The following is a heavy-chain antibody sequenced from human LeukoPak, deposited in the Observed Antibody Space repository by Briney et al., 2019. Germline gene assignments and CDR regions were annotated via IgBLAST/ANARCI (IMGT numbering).Heavy chain of an antibody. Sequence: PSETLSLTCTVSGGSISSGSYYWSWIRQPAGKGLERIGRIYTSGSTNYNPSLKSRVTISVDTSKNQFSLKLSSVTAADTAVYYCARGPRDLRITMVRGARAFDIWGQGTMVTVSS. CDR1: GGSISSGSYY. D-gene: IGHD3-10*01. J-gene: IGHJ3*02. CDR3: ARGPRDLRITMVRGARAFDI. V-gene: IGHV4-61*02. CDR2: IYTSGST.